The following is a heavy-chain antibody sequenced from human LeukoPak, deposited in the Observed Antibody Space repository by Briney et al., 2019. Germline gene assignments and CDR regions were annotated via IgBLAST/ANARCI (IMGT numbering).Heavy chain of an antibody. CDR1: GFTFGSYS. D-gene: IGHD1-14*01. V-gene: IGHV3-21*01. CDR3: ARDFTAHRVAFDI. J-gene: IGHJ3*02. CDR2: ISSSSSYI. Sequence: PGGSLRLSCAASGFTFGSYSMNWVRQAPGKGLEWVSSISSSSSYIYYADSVKGRFTISRDNAKKSLYLQMNSLRAEDTAVYYCARDFTAHRVAFDIWGQGTMVTVSS.